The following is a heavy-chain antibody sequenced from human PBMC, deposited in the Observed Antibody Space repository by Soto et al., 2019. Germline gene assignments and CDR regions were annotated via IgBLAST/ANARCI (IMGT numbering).Heavy chain of an antibody. V-gene: IGHV3-23*01. CDR2: ISGSGGST. Sequence: GGSLRLSCAASGFTFSSYAMSWVRQAPGKGLEWVSAISGSGGSTYYTDSVKGRFTISRNNSKNTLYLQMNSLRAEDTAVYYCAKGRRNSGYLDAFDIWCQGTMVTVSS. CDR3: AKGRRNSGYLDAFDI. D-gene: IGHD3-22*01. CDR1: GFTFSSYA. J-gene: IGHJ3*02.